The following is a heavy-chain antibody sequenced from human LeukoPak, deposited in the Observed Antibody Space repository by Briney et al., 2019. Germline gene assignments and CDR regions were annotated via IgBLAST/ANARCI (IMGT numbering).Heavy chain of an antibody. CDR1: GGSISSGDYS. Sequence: SQTLSLTCAVSGGSISSGDYSWSWIRQPPGKGLEWIGNIYHSGSTYYNPSLKSRVTISVDRSKNQLSLKLSSVTAADTAVYCCASRYGSGGNYYDYWGQGTLVTVSS. CDR3: ASRYGSGGNYYDY. D-gene: IGHD2-15*01. J-gene: IGHJ4*02. V-gene: IGHV4-30-2*01. CDR2: IYHSGST.